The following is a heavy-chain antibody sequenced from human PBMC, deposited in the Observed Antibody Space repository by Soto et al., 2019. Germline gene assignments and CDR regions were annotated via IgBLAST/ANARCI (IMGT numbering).Heavy chain of an antibody. V-gene: IGHV3-23*01. CDR3: VSWLSDHFDY. J-gene: IGHJ4*02. CDR2: TDHTGANT. D-gene: IGHD5-12*01. Sequence: GGSLRLSCAASGFTFSNYAMSWVRQAPGTGLEWVSTTDHTGANTHYADSVKGRFTISRDNSRNTLDLQMNSLRAADTALYYCVSWLSDHFDYSGQGPPVTVYS. CDR1: GFTFSNYA.